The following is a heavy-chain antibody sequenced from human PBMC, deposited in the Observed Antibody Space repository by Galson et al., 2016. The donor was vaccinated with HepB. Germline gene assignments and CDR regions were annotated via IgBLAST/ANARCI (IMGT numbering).Heavy chain of an antibody. Sequence: SLRLSCAVSGFSLDDSYMTWVRQTPGERLEWVSVVYGGGSTYYGDSVNGRFTVSRDNSKKTLYLQMNSLRAEDTAIYYCARSSGWWAFDIWGQGTMVTVSS. D-gene: IGHD6-19*01. CDR1: GFSLDDSY. J-gene: IGHJ3*02. CDR3: ARSSGWWAFDI. CDR2: VYGGGST. V-gene: IGHV3-66*01.